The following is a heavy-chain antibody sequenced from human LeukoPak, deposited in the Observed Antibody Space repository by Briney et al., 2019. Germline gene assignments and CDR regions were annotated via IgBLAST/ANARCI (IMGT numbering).Heavy chain of an antibody. CDR1: GFTFSTYT. CDR2: ISSTSSYI. Sequence: GGSLRLSCAASGFTFSTYTMNWVRQAPGKGLESVSSISSTSSYIYYADSVKGRFTISRDNAKNTLYLQMNSLRAEDTAVYYCTKTDHFDYWGQGTLVTVSS. D-gene: IGHD1-1*01. CDR3: TKTDHFDY. V-gene: IGHV3-21*01. J-gene: IGHJ4*02.